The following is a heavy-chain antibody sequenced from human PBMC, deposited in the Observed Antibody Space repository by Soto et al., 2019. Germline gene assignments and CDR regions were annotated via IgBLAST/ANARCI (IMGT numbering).Heavy chain of an antibody. Sequence: QVHLVESGGGLVKPGGSLRLPCAASGFTFSDYYMYWIRQAPGKGLEWVSCITGGTTTFYVDSVKGRFTISRDNAKNSLYLQMNSLRAEDTAVYYCARPPLGVGDAFDIWGQGTMVTVSS. CDR3: ARPPLGVGDAFDI. D-gene: IGHD3-3*01. J-gene: IGHJ3*02. CDR1: GFTFSDYY. V-gene: IGHV3-11*01. CDR2: ITGGTTT.